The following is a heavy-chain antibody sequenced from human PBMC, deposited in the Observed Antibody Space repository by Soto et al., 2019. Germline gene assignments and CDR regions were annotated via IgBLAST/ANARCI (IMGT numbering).Heavy chain of an antibody. J-gene: IGHJ4*02. CDR2: ISASGNT. CDR3: AIESGAPAGTAEY. D-gene: IGHD1-1*01. V-gene: IGHV4-4*07. CDR1: GASFSNSY. Sequence: QVQLQESGPGLVKPSETLSLTCTVSGASFSNSYWSWIRRPAGKGLEWIGRISASGNTNYNPSLKSRVTMSIDTSKNQFSLKVTSVTAADTALYYCAIESGAPAGTAEYWGQGILVTVSS.